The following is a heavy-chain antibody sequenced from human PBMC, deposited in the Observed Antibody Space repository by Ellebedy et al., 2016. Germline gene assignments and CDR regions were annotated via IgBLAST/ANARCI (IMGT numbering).Heavy chain of an antibody. CDR2: IYYGTST. D-gene: IGHD6-6*01. J-gene: IGHJ5*02. V-gene: IGHV4-59*06. CDR3: ARRAHSSPFNP. Sequence: SETLSLTXTVSGGSIKDYFWNWIRQRPGKGLEWIGYIYYGTSTHYNPSLKSRLDISVDTSKNQFSLKLTSVTAADTAVYYCARRAHSSPFNPWGQGMLVVVSS. CDR1: GGSIKDYF.